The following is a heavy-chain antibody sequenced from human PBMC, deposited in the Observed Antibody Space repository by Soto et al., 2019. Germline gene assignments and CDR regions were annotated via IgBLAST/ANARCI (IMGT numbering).Heavy chain of an antibody. CDR2: ISAHNGNT. CDR3: ARDLTGCPPDGVAP. CDR1: GFRFTSYA. V-gene: IGHV1-18*01. J-gene: IGHJ5*02. D-gene: IGHD2-2*01. Sequence: QVHLVQSGAEVKKPGASVKVSCKASGFRFTSYAITWVRQAPGQGLEWMGWISAHNGNTKYAQKFQGRVTMSTDTPTSKAYRELGSLTSDDTAVYYCARDLTGCPPDGVAPWGQETLVTVSS.